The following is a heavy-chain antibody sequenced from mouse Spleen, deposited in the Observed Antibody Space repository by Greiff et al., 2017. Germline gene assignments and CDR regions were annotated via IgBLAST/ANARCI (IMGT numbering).Heavy chain of an antibody. V-gene: IGHV1-15*01. J-gene: IGHJ4*01. Sequence: QVQLKESGAELVRPGASVTLSCKASGYTFTDYEMHWVKQTPVHGLEWIGAIDPETGGTAYNQKFKGKAILTADKSSSTAYMELRSLTSEDSAVYYCTRGVHSNYVGDYWGQGTSVTVSS. D-gene: IGHD2-5*01. CDR3: TRGVHSNYVGDY. CDR1: GYTFTDYE. CDR2: IDPETGGT.